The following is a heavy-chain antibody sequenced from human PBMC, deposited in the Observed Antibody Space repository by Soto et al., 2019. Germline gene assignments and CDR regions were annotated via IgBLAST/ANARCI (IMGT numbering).Heavy chain of an antibody. CDR2: LVPGFGTA. CDR1: GGTFSSLD. CDR3: VRSPGVFDY. V-gene: IGHV1-69*06. Sequence: QVQLVQSGAEVKKPGSSVKVSCKASGGTFSSLDISWVRQAPGQGLAWMGGLVPGFGTANYAQKFQDRVTIPAEKSTSTSYMELSSLRSEDTAVYYCVRSPGVFDYWGQGTLVTVSS. J-gene: IGHJ4*02. D-gene: IGHD2-15*01.